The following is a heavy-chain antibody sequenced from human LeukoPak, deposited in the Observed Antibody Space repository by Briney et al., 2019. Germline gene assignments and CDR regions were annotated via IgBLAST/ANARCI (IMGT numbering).Heavy chain of an antibody. Sequence: SETLSLTCAVYGGSFSGYYWSWIRQPPGKGLEWIGEINRSGSTNYNPSLKSRATISVDASKNQFSLKLSSVTAADTAVYYCARDRSGWYGEDSWGQGTLVTVSS. CDR1: GGSFSGYY. CDR2: INRSGST. J-gene: IGHJ4*02. D-gene: IGHD6-19*01. V-gene: IGHV4-34*01. CDR3: ARDRSGWYGEDS.